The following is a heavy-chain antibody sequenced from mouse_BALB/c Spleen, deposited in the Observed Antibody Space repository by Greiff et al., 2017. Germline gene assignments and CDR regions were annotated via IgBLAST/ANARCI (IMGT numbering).Heavy chain of an antibody. V-gene: IGHV1-69*01. J-gene: IGHJ1*01. CDR1: GYTFTDYS. CDR3: ARSGYWYFDV. Sequence: VQLQQPGAELVMPGASVKMSCKASGYTFTDYSMHWVKQRPGQGLEWIGAIDTSDSYTSYNQKFKGKATLTVDESSSTAYMQLSSLTSEDSAVYYCARSGYWYFDVWGAGTTVTVSS. D-gene: IGHD3-1*01. CDR2: IDTSDSYT.